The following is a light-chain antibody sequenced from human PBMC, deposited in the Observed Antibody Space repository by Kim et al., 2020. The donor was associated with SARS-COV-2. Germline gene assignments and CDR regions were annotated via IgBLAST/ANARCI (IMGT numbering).Light chain of an antibody. Sequence: DIHMTQSPSTLSASVGDRVTITGRASQSIGNWLAWYQQKPGKAPKLLIYKASSLQSGVPSRFSGSGSGTEFTLTVSSLQPDDFATYFCQEYNTNPWTFGQGTKVDIK. CDR2: KAS. J-gene: IGKJ1*01. CDR1: QSIGNW. V-gene: IGKV1-5*03. CDR3: QEYNTNPWT.